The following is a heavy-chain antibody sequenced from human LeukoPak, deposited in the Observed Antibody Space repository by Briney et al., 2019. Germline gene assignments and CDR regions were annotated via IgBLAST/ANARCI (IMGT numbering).Heavy chain of an antibody. Sequence: SETLSLTCAVYGGSFSGYYWRWIRQPPGKGLEWIGEINHSGSTNYNPSLKSRVTISVDTSKNQFSLKLSSVTAADTAVYCCARGLNLIGTAYFDYWGQGTLVTLSS. CDR3: ARGLNLIGTAYFDY. CDR1: GGSFSGYY. V-gene: IGHV4-34*01. D-gene: IGHD1-1*01. J-gene: IGHJ4*02. CDR2: INHSGST.